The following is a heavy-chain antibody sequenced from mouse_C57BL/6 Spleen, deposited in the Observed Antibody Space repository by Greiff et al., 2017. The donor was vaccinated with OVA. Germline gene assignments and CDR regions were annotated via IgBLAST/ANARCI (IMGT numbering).Heavy chain of an antibody. V-gene: IGHV1-26*01. CDR3: ARGGSPFYDGSDD. D-gene: IGHD2-3*01. J-gene: IGHJ2*01. Sequence: EVQLQQSGPELVKPGASVKISCKASGYTFTDYYMNWVKQSHGKSLEWIGDINPNNGGTSYNQKFKGKATLTVDKSSSTAYMELRSLTSEDSAVYYCARGGSPFYDGSDDWGQGTTLTVSS. CDR1: GYTFTDYY. CDR2: INPNNGGT.